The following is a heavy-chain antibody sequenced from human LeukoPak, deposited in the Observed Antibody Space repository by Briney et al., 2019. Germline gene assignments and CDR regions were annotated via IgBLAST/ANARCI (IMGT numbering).Heavy chain of an antibody. D-gene: IGHD3-22*01. V-gene: IGHV4-34*01. Sequence: SETLSLTCAVYGGSLSGYYWSWIRQPPGKGLEWIGEINHSGSTNYNPSLKSRVTISVDTSKNQFSLKLSSVTAADTAVYYCARATATYYYDSSGYPSWGQGTLVTVSS. CDR2: INHSGST. J-gene: IGHJ5*02. CDR3: ARATATYYYDSSGYPS. CDR1: GGSLSGYY.